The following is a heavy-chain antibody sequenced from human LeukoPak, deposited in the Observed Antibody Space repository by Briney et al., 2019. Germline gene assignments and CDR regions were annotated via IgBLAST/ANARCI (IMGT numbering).Heavy chain of an antibody. D-gene: IGHD5-18*01. CDR2: IDTDGSVT. CDR1: GFTFSSYW. CDR3: ARTRGYSYGYNPDAFDI. V-gene: IGHV3-74*01. J-gene: IGHJ3*02. Sequence: GGSLRLSCVASGFTFSSYWMHWVRQAPGKGLVWVSHIDTDGSVTNYADSVKGRFTISRDNAKNTLYLQMNSLRAEDTAVYYCARTRGYSYGYNPDAFDIWGQGTMVTVSS.